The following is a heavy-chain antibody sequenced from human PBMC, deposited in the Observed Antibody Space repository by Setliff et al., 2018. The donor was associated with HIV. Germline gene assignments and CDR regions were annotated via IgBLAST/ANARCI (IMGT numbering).Heavy chain of an antibody. Sequence: GGSLRLSCAASGFRFRSYWMSWVRQAPGKGLESVANVKQDGTETLYVDSVKGRFTISRDNANNLVYLQMNSLRVEDTAVYYCADPPSGYWGQGTLVTVSS. CDR3: ADPPSGY. CDR2: VKQDGTET. J-gene: IGHJ4*02. CDR1: GFRFRSYW. V-gene: IGHV3-7*01. D-gene: IGHD3-10*01.